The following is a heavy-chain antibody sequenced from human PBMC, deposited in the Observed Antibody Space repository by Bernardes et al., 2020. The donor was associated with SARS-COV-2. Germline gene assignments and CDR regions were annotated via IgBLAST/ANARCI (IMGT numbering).Heavy chain of an antibody. CDR1: GFTFSSST. D-gene: IGHD6-19*01. CDR2: VTSSSSYI. V-gene: IGHV3-21*01. CDR3: AREGGGGGWYYFDY. Sequence: GGALLRSCAASGFTFSSSTMNWVRQAPGQGLEWVSSVTSSSSYIYYADSVKGRFTISRDNAKNSLYLQMNSLRAEDTAVYYCAREGGGGGWYYFDYWGPGTLVTVSS. J-gene: IGHJ4*02.